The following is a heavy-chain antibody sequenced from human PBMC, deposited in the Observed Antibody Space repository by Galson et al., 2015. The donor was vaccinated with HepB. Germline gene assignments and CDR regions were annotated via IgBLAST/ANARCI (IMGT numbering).Heavy chain of an antibody. V-gene: IGHV3-11*06. CDR1: GFTFSDYY. Sequence: SLRLSCAASGFTFSDYYMSWIRQAPGKGLEWVSYISSSSSYTNYADSVKGRFTISRDNAKNSLYLQMNSLRAEDTAVYYCAREGYYDSSGYYYGQVQNDYWGQGTLVTVSS. CDR2: ISSSSSYT. J-gene: IGHJ4*02. CDR3: AREGYYDSSGYYYGQVQNDY. D-gene: IGHD3-22*01.